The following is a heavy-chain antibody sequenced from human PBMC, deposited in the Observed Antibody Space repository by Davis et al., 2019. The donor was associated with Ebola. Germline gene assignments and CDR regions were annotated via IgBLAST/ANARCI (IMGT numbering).Heavy chain of an antibody. V-gene: IGHV3-23*01. CDR2: ISASEGHT. Sequence: PGGSLRLSCAASGFTFSDYYMSWIRQAPGKGLEWVSTISASEGHTHYSDSVKGRFTISRDNSKDTLYLQMNSLRAEDTATYYCARYCHYPDCSYFDCWGQGTIVAVSS. CDR1: GFTFSDYY. J-gene: IGHJ4*02. CDR3: ARYCHYPDCSYFDC. D-gene: IGHD2-15*01.